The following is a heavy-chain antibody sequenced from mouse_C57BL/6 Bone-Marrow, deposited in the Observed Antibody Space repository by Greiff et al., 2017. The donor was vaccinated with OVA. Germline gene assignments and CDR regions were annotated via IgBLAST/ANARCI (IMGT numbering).Heavy chain of an antibody. CDR3: ARSDYGSYYAMAY. Sequence: VQRVESGPELVKPGASVKISCKASGYAFSSSWMNWVKQRPGKGLEWIGRIYPGDGDTNYNGKFKGKATLTADKSSSTAYMQLSSLTSEDSAVYVCARSDYGSYYAMAYWGQGTSVTVSS. CDR1: GYAFSSSW. CDR2: IYPGDGDT. J-gene: IGHJ4*01. V-gene: IGHV1-82*01. D-gene: IGHD1-1*01.